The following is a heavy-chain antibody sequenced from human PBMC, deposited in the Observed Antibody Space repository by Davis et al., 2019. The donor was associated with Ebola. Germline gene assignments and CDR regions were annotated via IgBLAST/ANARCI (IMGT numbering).Heavy chain of an antibody. CDR3: TRGGPGGSVAVAFNV. J-gene: IGHJ3*01. D-gene: IGHD6-19*01. V-gene: IGHV3-74*01. CDR2: IDDGGTGT. CDR1: GFTLSSNW. Sequence: GESLKISCAVSGFTLSSNWIHWVRQVPGKGLVWVSRIDDGGTGTSYADSVKGRFTTSRDNFKNSLYLQMNSLRAEDTAVYYCTRGGPGGSVAVAFNVWGQGTMVTVSS.